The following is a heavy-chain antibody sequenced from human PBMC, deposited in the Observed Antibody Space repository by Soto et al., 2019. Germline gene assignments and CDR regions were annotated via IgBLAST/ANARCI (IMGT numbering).Heavy chain of an antibody. CDR2: TSGSGVTT. Sequence: EVQLLESGGGLVQPGGSLRLSCGAPGFIFDDYAMMWVRQTPGKGLEWVSATSGSGVTTYYADSVKGRFTISRDNSKNTLYLQMNGLRADDTALYYCARVHTSGWCADSWGQGTRVTVSS. V-gene: IGHV3-23*01. D-gene: IGHD6-19*01. J-gene: IGHJ4*02. CDR3: ARVHTSGWCADS. CDR1: GFIFDDYA.